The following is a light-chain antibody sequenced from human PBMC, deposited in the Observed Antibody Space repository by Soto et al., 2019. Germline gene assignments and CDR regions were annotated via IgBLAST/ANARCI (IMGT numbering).Light chain of an antibody. J-gene: IGLJ2*01. CDR2: DVS. CDR3: SSHTSSSTVV. CDR1: SSDVGGYNY. Sequence: QSALTQPASVSGSPGQSITISCTGTSSDVGGYNYVSWYQQHPGKAPKLMIYDVSNRPSGVSNRFSGSKSGNTASLTISGLQAEDEADYYCSSHTSSSTVVFGGGPKLTVL. V-gene: IGLV2-14*01.